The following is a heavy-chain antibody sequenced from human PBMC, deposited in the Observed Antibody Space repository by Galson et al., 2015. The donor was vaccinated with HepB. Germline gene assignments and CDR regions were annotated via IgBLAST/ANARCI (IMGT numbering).Heavy chain of an antibody. V-gene: IGHV2-70*01. CDR1: GFSLSTSGMC. D-gene: IGHD3-16*02. CDR2: IDWDDDK. CDR3: ARMAPDDYVWGGYRYRGYFDY. Sequence: PALVKPTQTLTLTCSFSGFSLSTSGMCVSWIRQPPGKALEWLALIDWDDDKYYSTSLKTRLTISKATSKNQVVLTMTNMDPVDTATYYCARMAPDDYVWGGYRYRGYFDYWGQGTLVTVSS. J-gene: IGHJ4*02.